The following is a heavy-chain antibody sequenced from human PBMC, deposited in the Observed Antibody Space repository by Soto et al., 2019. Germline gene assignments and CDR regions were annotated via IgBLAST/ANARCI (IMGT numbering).Heavy chain of an antibody. D-gene: IGHD2-21*02. J-gene: IGHJ5*02. CDR3: ARGGVVTAIIENWFDP. V-gene: IGHV4-31*03. CDR2: IYYSGST. Sequence: TLSLACTVSGGSVSSGCYYWSWIRQHPGKGLEWIWYIYYSGSTYYNPYLKSRVTISLDTSKNQFSLKLSSLTSSQPAVYYCARGGVVTAIIENWFDPCGQGALGTVS. CDR1: GGSVSSGCYY.